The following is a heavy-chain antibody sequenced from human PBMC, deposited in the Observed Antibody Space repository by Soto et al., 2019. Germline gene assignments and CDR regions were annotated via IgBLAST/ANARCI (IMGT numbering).Heavy chain of an antibody. Sequence: QVQLQESGPGLVKPSETLSLTCTVSGDFNTNFYWSWIRQSPGKGLEWMGFIYSSGSTRYNPSLKSRIPMSLDTSNNQFSLRLSSVAAADTAVYYCARHLSVRGVFDFWGQGTQVTVSS. D-gene: IGHD3-10*01. V-gene: IGHV4-59*08. CDR3: ARHLSVRGVFDF. CDR2: IYSSGST. CDR1: GDFNTNFY. J-gene: IGHJ4*02.